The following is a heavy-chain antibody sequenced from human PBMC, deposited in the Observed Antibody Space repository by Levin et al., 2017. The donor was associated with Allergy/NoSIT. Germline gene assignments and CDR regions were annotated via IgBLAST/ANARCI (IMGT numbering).Heavy chain of an antibody. CDR1: GFTFANYA. Sequence: GGSLRLSCAASGFTFANYAVSWVRQAPGKGLEWVSTITGSGDTTYYSDSVKGRFTISRDNSRHTLYLQMNSLRAEDTAVYYCAKDQAVGRAVIAPRRLYYFDYWGQGTLVTVSS. V-gene: IGHV3-23*01. CDR3: AKDQAVGRAVIAPRRLYYFDY. D-gene: IGHD6-6*01. CDR2: ITGSGDTT. J-gene: IGHJ4*02.